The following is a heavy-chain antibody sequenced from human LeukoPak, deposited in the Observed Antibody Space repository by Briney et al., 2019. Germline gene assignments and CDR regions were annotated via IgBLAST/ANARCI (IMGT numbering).Heavy chain of an antibody. V-gene: IGHV3-23*01. CDR1: GFTFSNFA. J-gene: IGHJ3*02. Sequence: GGSLRLSCAASGFTFSNFAMSWVRQAPGRGLEWVSVISGSGGDTYYADSVKGRFTISRDNSKNTLYLQMNSLRAEDTAVYYCARGGSYLSAFDIWGQGTMVTVSS. CDR2: ISGSGGDT. D-gene: IGHD1-26*01. CDR3: ARGGSYLSAFDI.